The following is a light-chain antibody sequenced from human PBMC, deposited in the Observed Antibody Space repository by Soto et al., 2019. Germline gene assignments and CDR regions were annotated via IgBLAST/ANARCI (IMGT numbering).Light chain of an antibody. V-gene: IGKV1-39*01. CDR1: HSIGSY. CDR2: GGS. CDR3: QQIYTIPLT. Sequence: DIHVSLSPSSLSASEGDRVNITCRASHSIGSYLNWYQQKPGKAPNLLIHGGSILQSGVPPRFSGGGGGTDFTLTISSLQPEDFASYYCQQIYTIPLTFGGGTKVDIK. J-gene: IGKJ4*01.